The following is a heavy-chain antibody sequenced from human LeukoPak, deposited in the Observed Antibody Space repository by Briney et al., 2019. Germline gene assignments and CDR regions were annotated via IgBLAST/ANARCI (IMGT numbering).Heavy chain of an antibody. Sequence: SETLSLTCAVYSESFSGYSYIWIRQSPGKGLDWIGKINHSGSTNYNPSLKSRVTISIDTTKNQFSLKVNSVTAADTAVYYCARGPDGYCPSASCQDYFDHWGQGTLVTVSS. CDR1: SESFSGYS. CDR3: ARGPDGYCPSASCQDYFDH. CDR2: INHSGST. D-gene: IGHD2-2*03. V-gene: IGHV4-34*01. J-gene: IGHJ4*02.